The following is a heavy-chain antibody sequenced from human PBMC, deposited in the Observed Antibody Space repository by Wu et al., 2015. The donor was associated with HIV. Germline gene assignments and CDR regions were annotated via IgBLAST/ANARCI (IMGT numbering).Heavy chain of an antibody. CDR2: INPSAGST. Sequence: QVQLVQSGAEVKTPGASVKVSCKASGYTFTGHYIHWVRQAPGQGLEWMGIINPSAGSTSYAQKFQGRVTMTRDTSTTTVYMELSSLRSDDTVRFFXARTILYSGSYFDYWGQGTLVTVSS. J-gene: IGHJ4*02. CDR1: GYTFTGHY. V-gene: IGHV1-46*01. CDR3: ARTILYSGSYFDY. D-gene: IGHD1-26*01.